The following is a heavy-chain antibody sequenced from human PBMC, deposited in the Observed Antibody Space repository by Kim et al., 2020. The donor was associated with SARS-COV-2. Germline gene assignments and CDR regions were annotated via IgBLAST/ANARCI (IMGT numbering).Heavy chain of an antibody. Sequence: ASVKVSCKASGYTFTSYGISWVRQAPGQGLEWMGWISAYNGNTNYAQKLQGRVTMTTDTSTSTAYMELRSLRSDDTAVYYCARDTHYYGSGSTYYYYYYGMDVWGQGTTVTVSS. CDR3: ARDTHYYGSGSTYYYYYYGMDV. CDR2: ISAYNGNT. V-gene: IGHV1-18*01. J-gene: IGHJ6*02. D-gene: IGHD3-10*01. CDR1: GYTFTSYG.